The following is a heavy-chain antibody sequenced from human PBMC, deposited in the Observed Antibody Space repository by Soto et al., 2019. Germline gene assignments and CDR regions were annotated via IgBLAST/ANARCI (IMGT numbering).Heavy chain of an antibody. D-gene: IGHD6-19*01. Sequence: QVQLQESGPGLVRPSDTLSLTCTVSGGSVSSASYYWDWIRLPPGQGLEWIGYISYSGSTDYNPTLKSRVTISADTSKNQCSLRLSSVTAADTAMYYCARGRYDSGWFDFWGQGTPVTVSS. V-gene: IGHV4-61*01. CDR3: ARGRYDSGWFDF. CDR1: GGSVSSASYY. J-gene: IGHJ4*02. CDR2: ISYSGST.